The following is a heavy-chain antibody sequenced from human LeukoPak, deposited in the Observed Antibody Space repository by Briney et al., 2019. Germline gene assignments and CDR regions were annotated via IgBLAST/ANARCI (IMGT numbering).Heavy chain of an antibody. J-gene: IGHJ4*02. CDR3: ARLRDTVTSASDY. CDR2: ISSSGGYI. D-gene: IGHD5-18*01. Sequence: GGSLRLSCAASGFSFSIYAIHWVRQAPGKGLEWVATISSSGGYIYYADSVKGRFTISRDTVQNSLFLQLNSLRVEDTAVYNCARLRDTVTSASDYWGQGTLVTVSS. CDR1: GFSFSIYA. V-gene: IGHV3-21*01.